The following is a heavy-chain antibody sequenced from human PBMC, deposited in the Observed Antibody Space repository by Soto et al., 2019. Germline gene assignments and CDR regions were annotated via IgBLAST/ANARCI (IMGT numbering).Heavy chain of an antibody. D-gene: IGHD1-26*01. CDR1: GDSISSGNYY. CDR2: IHYGGST. J-gene: IGHJ6*03. CDR3: GRSRGVYYYYMDV. V-gene: IGHV4-31*03. Sequence: QVQLQESGPGLVRHSQTLSLTCTVSGDSISSGNYYWSWIRQHPGKGLEWIGYIHYGGSTYNNPSLKSRVIISEDASKNQFSLKLTSVTAADMAVYYCGRSRGVYYYYMDVWGKGTTVTVSS.